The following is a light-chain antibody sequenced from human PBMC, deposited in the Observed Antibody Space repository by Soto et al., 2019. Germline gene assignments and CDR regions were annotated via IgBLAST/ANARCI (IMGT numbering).Light chain of an antibody. CDR1: QSVGST. CDR3: QQYDNSPIT. CDR2: DAS. Sequence: KVIAPFPATLSVSPGEGATVPWRASQSVGSTLAWYQQKPGQPPRLLIYDASTRATGIPARFSGSGSGTEFTLTISRLEPEDFAVYYCQQYDNSPITFGQGTRLEIK. V-gene: IGKV3-15*01. J-gene: IGKJ5*01.